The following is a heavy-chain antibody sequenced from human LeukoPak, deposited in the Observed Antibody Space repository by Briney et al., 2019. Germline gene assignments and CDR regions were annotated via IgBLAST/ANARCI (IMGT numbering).Heavy chain of an antibody. CDR1: GFTFSTYW. CDR2: IKQHGSEK. CDR3: ARGGATFDY. V-gene: IGHV3-7*01. Sequence: PGGSLRHSCAASGFTFSTYWMSWVRQAPGKGLEWVANIKQHGSEKYYVDSVKGRFTISRDNAKNSLYLQMNSLRAEDTAVYYCARGGATFDYWGQGTLVTVSS. J-gene: IGHJ4*02. D-gene: IGHD1-26*01.